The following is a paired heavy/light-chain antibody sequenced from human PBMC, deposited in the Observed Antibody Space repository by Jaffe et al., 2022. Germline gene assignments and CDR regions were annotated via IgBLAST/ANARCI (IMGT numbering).Light chain of an antibody. CDR2: EAS. J-gene: IGKJ3*01. Sequence: DIQMTQSPSTLSASVRDRVTITCRASQSISDRLAWYQQKPGKAPKLLISEASSLETGVPSRFSGSGSGTEFTLTISSLQPDDFATYYCQQYNSSSPLTFGPGTKVDIK. CDR1: QSISDR. CDR3: QQYNSSSPLT. V-gene: IGKV1-5*03.
Heavy chain of an antibody. CDR3: AKDGRYSSGWYGFYYYYLDV. J-gene: IGHJ6*03. Sequence: QVQLVESGGGVVQPGGSLRLSCAASGFSFSNYGMHWVRQPPGKGLEWLAFIRFDGSNTYYADSMKGRFTISRDNSKNTLYLQINSLRAEDTAVYYCAKDGRYSSGWYGFYYYYLDVWGKGTSVTVSS. V-gene: IGHV3-30*02. D-gene: IGHD6-19*01. CDR2: IRFDGSNT. CDR1: GFSFSNYG.